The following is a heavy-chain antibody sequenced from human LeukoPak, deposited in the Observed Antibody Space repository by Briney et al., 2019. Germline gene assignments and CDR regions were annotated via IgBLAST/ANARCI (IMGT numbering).Heavy chain of an antibody. CDR2: ISSSSSYI. D-gene: IGHD2-2*01. Sequence: PGGSLRLSCAASGFTFSSYSMNWVRQAPGKGLEWVASISSSSSYIYYADSVKGRFTISRDNAKNSLYLQMNSLRAEDTAVYYCARDRIVVPAAYMDDAIDIWGQGTMVTVYS. J-gene: IGHJ3*02. CDR1: GFTFSSYS. V-gene: IGHV3-21*01. CDR3: ARDRIVVPAAYMDDAIDI.